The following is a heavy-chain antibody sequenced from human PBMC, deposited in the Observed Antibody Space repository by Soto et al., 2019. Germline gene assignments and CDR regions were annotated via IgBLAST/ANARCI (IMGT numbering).Heavy chain of an antibody. J-gene: IGHJ4*02. CDR2: IWYDGSNK. V-gene: IGHV3-33*01. Sequence: GGSLRLSCAASGFTFSSYGMHWVRQAPGEGLEWVAVIWYDGSNKYYADSVKGRFTISRDNSKNTLYLQMNSLRAEDTAVYYCARDQEHYYDSSGYCFDYWGQGTLVTVSS. CDR1: GFTFSSYG. D-gene: IGHD3-22*01. CDR3: ARDQEHYYDSSGYCFDY.